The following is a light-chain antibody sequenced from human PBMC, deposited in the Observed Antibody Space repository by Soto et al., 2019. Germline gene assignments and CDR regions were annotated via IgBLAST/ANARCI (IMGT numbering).Light chain of an antibody. CDR3: QQYSSYSAWT. J-gene: IGKJ1*01. CDR2: DAS. Sequence: DIQVTQSPPTLSASVGDRVTLTCRASQTISTWMAWYQQKPGKAPKLLVYDASTLQSGVASRFSGSGSGTEFTLIIRSLQPDDIATYYCQQYSSYSAWTFGEGTKVDIK. CDR1: QTISTW. V-gene: IGKV1-5*01.